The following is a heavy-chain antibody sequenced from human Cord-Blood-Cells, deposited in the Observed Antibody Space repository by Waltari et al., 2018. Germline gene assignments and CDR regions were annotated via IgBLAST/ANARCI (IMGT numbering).Heavy chain of an antibody. CDR2: INHSGST. CDR3: AGRTGDRDY. V-gene: IGHV4-34*01. J-gene: IGHJ4*02. Sequence: QVQLQQWGAGLLKPSATLSLTCAVYGGSFSGYYWSWTRQPPGKGLEWIGEINHSGSTNYNPSLKSRVTISVDTSKNQFSLKLSSVTAADTAVYYCAGRTGDRDYWGQGTLVTVSS. D-gene: IGHD7-27*01. CDR1: GGSFSGYY.